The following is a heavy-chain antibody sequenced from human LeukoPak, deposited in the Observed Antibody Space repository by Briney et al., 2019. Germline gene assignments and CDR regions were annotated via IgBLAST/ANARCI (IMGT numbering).Heavy chain of an antibody. V-gene: IGHV3-9*01. CDR1: GFTFDDYA. D-gene: IGHD3-22*01. J-gene: IGHJ6*02. CDR2: ISWNSGNI. Sequence: SLRLSCAASGFTFDDYAMHWVRQAPGKGVEGVSGISWNSGNIVYADSVKGRFTISRDNAKNSLYLQMNSLRAEDTALYYCAKGGYYLFFYYYGMDVWGQGTTVTVSS. CDR3: AKGGYYLFFYYYGMDV.